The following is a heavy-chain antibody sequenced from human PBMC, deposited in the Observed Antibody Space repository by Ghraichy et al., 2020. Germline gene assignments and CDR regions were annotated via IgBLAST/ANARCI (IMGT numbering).Heavy chain of an antibody. Sequence: SETLSLTCTVSGGSISSGGYYWSWIRQHPGKGLEWIGYIYYSGSTYYNPSLKSRVTISVDTSKNQFSLKLSSVTAADTAVYYCARGGVPAAILGKGPDYYYYGMDVWGQGTTVTVSS. CDR1: GGSISSGGYY. CDR2: IYYSGST. J-gene: IGHJ6*02. V-gene: IGHV4-31*03. D-gene: IGHD2-2*02. CDR3: ARGGVPAAILGKGPDYYYYGMDV.